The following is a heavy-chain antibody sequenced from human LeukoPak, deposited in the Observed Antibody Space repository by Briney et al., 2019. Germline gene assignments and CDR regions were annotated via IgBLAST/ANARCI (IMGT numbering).Heavy chain of an antibody. CDR1: GYTFTDYY. J-gene: IGHJ4*02. Sequence: ASVKVSCKASGYTFTDYYLRGVRQAPGQGLEWMGWSNPKNGGTNDAQKFRGRVTMTSDTSISTAYMEMNGLTSDDTAVYYCARNLASNVLYSSGQSHWGQGTLVTVSS. V-gene: IGHV1-2*02. CDR2: SNPKNGGT. D-gene: IGHD3-22*01. CDR3: ARNLASNVLYSSGQSH.